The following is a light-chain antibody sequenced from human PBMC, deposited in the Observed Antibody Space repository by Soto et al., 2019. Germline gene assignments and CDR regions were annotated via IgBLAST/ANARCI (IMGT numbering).Light chain of an antibody. CDR2: DAS. V-gene: IGKV3-11*01. J-gene: IGKJ1*01. Sequence: EIVLTQSPDTLSLSPGESATLSCRASQSVSRYLAWYQPKLGQTPRLLIYDASNRAAGIPARFSGSGSGTDFTLTISSLQSEDFAVYYCQQYNNWPTGTFGQGTKVEIK. CDR3: QQYNNWPTGT. CDR1: QSVSRY.